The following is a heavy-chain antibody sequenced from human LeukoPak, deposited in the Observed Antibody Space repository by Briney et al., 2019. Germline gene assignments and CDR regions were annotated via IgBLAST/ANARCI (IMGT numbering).Heavy chain of an antibody. Sequence: GGSLRLSCAASGFTFSSYSMNWVRQAPGKGLEWVSSISSSSSYINYADSVKGRFTISRDNAKNSLYLQMNSLRAEDTAVYYCARVGNGDYEDYWGQGTLVTVSS. D-gene: IGHD4-17*01. V-gene: IGHV3-21*01. CDR1: GFTFSSYS. CDR3: ARVGNGDYEDY. CDR2: ISSSSSYI. J-gene: IGHJ4*02.